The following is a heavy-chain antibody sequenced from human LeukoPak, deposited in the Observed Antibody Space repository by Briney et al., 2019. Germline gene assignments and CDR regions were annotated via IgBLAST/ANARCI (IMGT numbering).Heavy chain of an antibody. CDR2: IGSSGSTT. J-gene: IGHJ5*02. Sequence: GGSLRLSCAASGFIFSNYGMSWVRQAPGKGLEWVSAIGSSGSTTYYADSVKGRFTISRDNSKNTLYLQMNSLRAEDTAVYYCVMFGSSGSWGQGTLVTVSS. CDR1: GFIFSNYG. CDR3: VMFGSSGS. D-gene: IGHD3-10*01. V-gene: IGHV3-23*01.